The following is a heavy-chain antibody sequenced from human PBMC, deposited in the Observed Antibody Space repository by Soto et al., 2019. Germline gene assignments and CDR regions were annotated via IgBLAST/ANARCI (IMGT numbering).Heavy chain of an antibody. Sequence: PGGSLRLSCAASGFTFSSYAMSWVRQAPGKGLEWVSGISGSGRSTYYADSVKGRFTISRDRSKNTLYLQMNNLRAEDTALYYCAKGLDSCGGDSCLPSDYWGPGTSVTGSS. CDR2: ISGSGRST. V-gene: IGHV3-23*01. CDR1: GFTFSSYA. D-gene: IGHD2-21*01. CDR3: AKGLDSCGGDSCLPSDY. J-gene: IGHJ4*02.